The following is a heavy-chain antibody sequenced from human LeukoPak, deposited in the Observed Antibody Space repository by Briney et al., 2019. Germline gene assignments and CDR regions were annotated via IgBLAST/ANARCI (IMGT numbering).Heavy chain of an antibody. CDR1: GGSISPYY. D-gene: IGHD6-19*01. CDR2: IYHSGST. Sequence: SETLSLTCTVSGGSISPYYWSWIRQPPGEGLEWIGTIYHSGSTYYNPSLRSRVVILVDTSKNQFSLQLTSVTAADTAIYYCVRVGSSGWYFGVRGWFDPWGQGTLVAVSS. CDR3: VRVGSSGWYFGVRGWFDP. V-gene: IGHV4-39*07. J-gene: IGHJ5*02.